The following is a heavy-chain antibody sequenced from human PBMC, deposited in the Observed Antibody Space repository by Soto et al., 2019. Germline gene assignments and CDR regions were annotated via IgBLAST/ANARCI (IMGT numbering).Heavy chain of an antibody. J-gene: IGHJ4*02. CDR2: IGSRGDST. D-gene: IGHD3-10*01. Sequence: EVQLLESGGGLVQPGGSLRLSCAASGFTFSSFAMSWVRQAPGKGLEWVSAIGSRGDSTYYADSVKGRFTISRDNSKNTLYLQMNSLRAEDTAVYYGAKDLIYGENSGRTFDSWGQGTLVTVSS. CDR3: AKDLIYGENSGRTFDS. V-gene: IGHV3-23*01. CDR1: GFTFSSFA.